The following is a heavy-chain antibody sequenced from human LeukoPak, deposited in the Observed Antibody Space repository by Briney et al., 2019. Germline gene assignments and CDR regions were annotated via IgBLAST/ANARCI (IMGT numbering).Heavy chain of an antibody. Sequence: SETLSLTCTVSGGSISSYYWSWIRQPPGKGLEWIGYIYYSGSTNYNPSLKGRVTISVDTSKNQFSLKLSSVTAADTAVYYCARTPLDYFDYWGQGTLVTVSS. CDR1: GGSISSYY. J-gene: IGHJ4*02. CDR2: IYYSGST. CDR3: ARTPLDYFDY. D-gene: IGHD2-15*01. V-gene: IGHV4-59*01.